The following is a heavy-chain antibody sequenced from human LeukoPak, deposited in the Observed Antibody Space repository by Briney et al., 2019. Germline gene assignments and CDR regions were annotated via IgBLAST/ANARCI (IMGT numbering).Heavy chain of an antibody. CDR2: ISYDGSNK. CDR3: AKDDYGDYALGY. D-gene: IGHD4-17*01. CDR1: GFTFSSYG. Sequence: GGSLRLSCAASGFTFSSYGMHWVRQAPGKGLEWVAVISYDGSNKYYADSVKGRFTISRDNSKNTLYLQMNSLRAEDTAVYYCAKDDYGDYALGYWGQGTLVTVSS. J-gene: IGHJ4*02. V-gene: IGHV3-30*18.